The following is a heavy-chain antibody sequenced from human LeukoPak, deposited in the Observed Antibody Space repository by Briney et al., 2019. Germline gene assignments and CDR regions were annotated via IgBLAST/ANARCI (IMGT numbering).Heavy chain of an antibody. D-gene: IGHD5-12*01. V-gene: IGHV3-74*01. CDR1: GFTFSSYW. J-gene: IGHJ4*02. CDR2: VNSDGSGT. CDR3: ARESKYSGYPFDY. Sequence: GGSLRLSCAASGFTFSSYWMHWVRQAPGKGLVWVSRVNSDGSGTTCADSVKVRVTISRDNAKNTLYLQMNSLRAEDTAVYYCARESKYSGYPFDYWGQGTLVTVSS.